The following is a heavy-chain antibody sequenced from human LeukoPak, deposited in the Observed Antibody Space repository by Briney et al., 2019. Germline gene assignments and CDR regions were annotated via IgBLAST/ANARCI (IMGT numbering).Heavy chain of an antibody. J-gene: IGHJ5*02. Sequence: EASVKVSCKASGYTFTSYYMHWVRQAPGQGLEWMGIINPSGGSTSYAQKFQGRVTMTRDMSTSTDYMELSSLRSEDTAVYYCARDNSMEDTAWWFDPWGQGTLVTVSS. CDR1: GYTFTSYY. CDR2: INPSGGST. CDR3: ARDNSMEDTAWWFDP. V-gene: IGHV1-46*01. D-gene: IGHD1-1*01.